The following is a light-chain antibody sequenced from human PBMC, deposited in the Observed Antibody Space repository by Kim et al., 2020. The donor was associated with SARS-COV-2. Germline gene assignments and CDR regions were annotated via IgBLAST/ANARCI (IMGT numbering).Light chain of an antibody. J-gene: IGKJ1*01. CDR1: QGISNS. Sequence: ASVGDRVNITCRASQGISNSLAWFQQKPGKAPKVLIYAASTLQSGVPSRFSGSGSGSDFTLTISSLQPEDVATYYCQKYNAAPWTFGQGTKVDIK. CDR3: QKYNAAPWT. CDR2: AAS. V-gene: IGKV1-27*01.